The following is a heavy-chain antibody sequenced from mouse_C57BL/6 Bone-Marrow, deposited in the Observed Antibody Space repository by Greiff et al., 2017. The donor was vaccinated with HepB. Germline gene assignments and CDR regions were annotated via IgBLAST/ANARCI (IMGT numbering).Heavy chain of an antibody. CDR2: ISYDGSN. D-gene: IGHD1-1*01. CDR3: ASGLYYYGSSSYWYFDV. V-gene: IGHV3-6*01. CDR1: GYSITSGYY. J-gene: IGHJ1*03. Sequence: VQLKESGPGLVKPSQSLSLTCSVTGYSITSGYYWNWIRQFPGNKLEWMGYISYDGSNNYNPSLKNRISITRDTSKNQFFLKLNSVTTEDTATYYCASGLYYYGSSSYWYFDVWGTGTTVTVSS.